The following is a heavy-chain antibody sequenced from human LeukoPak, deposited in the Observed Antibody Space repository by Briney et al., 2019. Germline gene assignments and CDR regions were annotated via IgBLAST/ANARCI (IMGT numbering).Heavy chain of an antibody. CDR2: INYSGST. V-gene: IGHV4-59*01. CDR1: GGSISSYY. J-gene: IGHJ4*02. D-gene: IGHD1-14*01. CDR3: AREERTGTYHGIDY. Sequence: SETLSLTCTVSGGSISSYYWSWIRQPPGKGLEWIGYINYSGSTNYNPSLKSRVTISVDTSKNQFSLKLSSVTAADTAVYYCAREERTGTYHGIDYWGQGTLVTVSS.